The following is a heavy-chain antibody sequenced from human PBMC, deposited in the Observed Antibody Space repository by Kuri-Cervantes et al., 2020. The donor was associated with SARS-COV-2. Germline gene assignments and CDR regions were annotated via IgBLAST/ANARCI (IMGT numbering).Heavy chain of an antibody. CDR3: ARWASGYDYDPFDF. CDR2: ISAYNGNT. CDR1: GYTFTSYG. D-gene: IGHD5-12*01. Sequence: ASVKVSCKASGYTFTSYGISWVRQAPGQGLEWMGWISAYNGNTYYAQNLRGRVTMTTDTSTATAYMELRSLRSDDTAVYYCARWASGYDYDPFDFWGQGTLVTVSS. J-gene: IGHJ4*02. V-gene: IGHV1-18*01.